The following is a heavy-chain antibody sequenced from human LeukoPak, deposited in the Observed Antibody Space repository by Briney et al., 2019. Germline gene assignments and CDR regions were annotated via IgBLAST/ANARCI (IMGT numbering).Heavy chain of an antibody. D-gene: IGHD6-13*01. CDR3: ARVGAAAGGFSEGYFDY. V-gene: IGHV1-2*04. Sequence: ASVKVSCKASGYTFTGYYMHWVRQAPGQGLEWMGWINPNSGGTNYAQKFQGWVTVTRDTPISTAYMELSRLRSDDTAVYYCARVGAAAGGFSEGYFDYWGQGTLVTVSS. CDR2: INPNSGGT. J-gene: IGHJ4*02. CDR1: GYTFTGYY.